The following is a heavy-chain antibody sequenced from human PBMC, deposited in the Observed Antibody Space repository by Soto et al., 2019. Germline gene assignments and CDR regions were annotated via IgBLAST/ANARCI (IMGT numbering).Heavy chain of an antibody. Sequence: QVQLVQSGAEVKKPGSSVKVSCKASGGTFSNYAISWVRQAPGQGLEWMVGITPFFVTANYAQKFQGRVTITADESMSTAYMELSRLRSDDTAVYYCAQTLGLAVAGPGRFNLWVRGTLVTVSS. V-gene: IGHV1-69*12. CDR3: AQTLGLAVAGPGRFNL. D-gene: IGHD6-19*01. CDR1: GGTFSNYA. CDR2: ITPFFVTA. J-gene: IGHJ2*01.